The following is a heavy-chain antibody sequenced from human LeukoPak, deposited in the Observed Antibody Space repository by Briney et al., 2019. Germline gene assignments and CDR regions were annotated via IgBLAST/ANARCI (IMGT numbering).Heavy chain of an antibody. Sequence: SVKVSCKASGGTFISYAISWVRQAPGQGLEWMGGIIPIFGTANYAQKFQGRVTITTDESTSTAYMELSSLRSEDTAVYYCAREEESIAAAGTSYWYFDLWGRGTLVTVSS. CDR3: AREEESIAAAGTSYWYFDL. CDR2: IIPIFGTA. CDR1: GGTFISYA. D-gene: IGHD6-13*01. V-gene: IGHV1-69*05. J-gene: IGHJ2*01.